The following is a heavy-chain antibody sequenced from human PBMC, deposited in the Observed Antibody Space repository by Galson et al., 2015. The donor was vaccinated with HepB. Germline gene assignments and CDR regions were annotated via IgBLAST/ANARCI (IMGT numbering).Heavy chain of an antibody. V-gene: IGHV1-69*13. CDR1: GGTFSSYA. Sequence: SVKVSCKASGGTFSSYAISWVRQAPGQGLEWMGGFIPIFGTANYAQKFQGTVTITADESTSTAYMELSSLRSEDTAVYYCARDRIFGVVIIENWFDPWGQGTLVTVSS. CDR3: ARDRIFGVVIIENWFDP. CDR2: FIPIFGTA. D-gene: IGHD3-3*02. J-gene: IGHJ5*02.